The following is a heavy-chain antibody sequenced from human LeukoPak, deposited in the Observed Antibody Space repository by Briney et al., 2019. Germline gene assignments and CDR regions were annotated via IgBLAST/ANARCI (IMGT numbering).Heavy chain of an antibody. CDR1: GYTFTSYA. CDR3: ARPSGSYSYYYYYGMDV. CDR2: INAGNGNT. V-gene: IGHV1-3*01. Sequence: GASVKVSCKASGYTFTSYAMHWVRQAPGQRLEWMGWINAGNGNTKYSQKFQGRVTITRDTSASTAYMELSSLRSEDAAVYYCARPSGSYSYYYYYGMDVWGQGTSVTVSS. D-gene: IGHD1-26*01. J-gene: IGHJ6*02.